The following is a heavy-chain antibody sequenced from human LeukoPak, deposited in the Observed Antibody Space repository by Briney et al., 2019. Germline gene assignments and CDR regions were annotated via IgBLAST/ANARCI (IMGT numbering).Heavy chain of an antibody. J-gene: IGHJ5*02. V-gene: IGHV4-61*02. Sequence: SQTLSLTCTVSGGSISSGSYYWSWIRQPAGKGLEWIGRIYTSGSTNYNPSLKSRVTISVDTSKIQFSLKLSSVTAADTAVYYCARGRGSSWFNWFDPWGQGTLVTVSS. CDR2: IYTSGST. CDR3: ARGRGSSWFNWFDP. CDR1: GGSISSGSYY. D-gene: IGHD6-13*01.